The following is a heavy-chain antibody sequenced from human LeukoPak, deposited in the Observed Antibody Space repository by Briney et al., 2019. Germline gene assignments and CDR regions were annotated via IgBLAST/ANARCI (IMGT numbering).Heavy chain of an antibody. Sequence: ASVKVSFKASGYTFTSYGITWVRQAPGQGLEWMGWISPYNGNTNYAQKLQGRFTMTTDTSTSTAYMDLRSLRSDDTAVYYCARECGAYYYECSGYCSEHWGQGTLVTVSS. CDR3: ARECGAYYYECSGYCSEH. J-gene: IGHJ4*02. V-gene: IGHV1-18*01. CDR2: ISPYNGNT. CDR1: GYTFTSYG. D-gene: IGHD3-22*01.